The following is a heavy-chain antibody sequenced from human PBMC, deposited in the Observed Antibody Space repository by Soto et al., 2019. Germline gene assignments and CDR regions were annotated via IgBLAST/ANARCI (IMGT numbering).Heavy chain of an antibody. V-gene: IGHV4-31*03. D-gene: IGHD2-15*01. Sequence: TLSLTCTVSGGSISSGGYYWSWIRQHPGKGLEWIGYIYYSGSTDYNPSLKSRVTISLDTSTNQFSLKLSSVTAADTAFYYCAREDCSGDSCYFDYWGQGTLVTVSS. CDR3: AREDCSGDSCYFDY. J-gene: IGHJ4*02. CDR2: IYYSGST. CDR1: GGSISSGGYY.